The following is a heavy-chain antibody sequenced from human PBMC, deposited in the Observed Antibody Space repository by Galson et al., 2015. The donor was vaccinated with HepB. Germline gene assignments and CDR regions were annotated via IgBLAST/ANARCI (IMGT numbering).Heavy chain of an antibody. Sequence: QSGAEVKKPGESLKISCKASGYTFTSYAMNWVRQAPGQGLEWMGWINTNTGNPTYAQGFTGRFVFSLDTSVSTAYLQISSLKAEDTAVYYCARVFGGEWELLAEDAFDIWGQGTMVTVSS. D-gene: IGHD1-26*01. J-gene: IGHJ3*02. V-gene: IGHV7-4-1*02. CDR1: GYTFTSYA. CDR3: ARVFGGEWELLAEDAFDI. CDR2: INTNTGNP.